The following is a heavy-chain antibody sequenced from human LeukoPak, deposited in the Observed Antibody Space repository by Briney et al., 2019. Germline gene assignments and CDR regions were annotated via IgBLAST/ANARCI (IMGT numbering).Heavy chain of an antibody. V-gene: IGHV3-7*01. D-gene: IGHD5-18*01. J-gene: IGHJ4*02. CDR1: GITFSSNW. Sequence: PGGSLILSCAASGITFSSNWMSWVRQAPGKGLEWVANIKQDGSEKYYVDSVKGRFTISSDNANNSLYLQMNSLRAEDTAVYYCARMNTAMAPKFDSWGQGTLVTVSS. CDR3: ARMNTAMAPKFDS. CDR2: IKQDGSEK.